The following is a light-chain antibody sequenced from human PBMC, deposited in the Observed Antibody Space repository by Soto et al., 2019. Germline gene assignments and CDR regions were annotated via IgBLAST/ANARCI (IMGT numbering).Light chain of an antibody. Sequence: QSALTQPASVSGSPGQSITISCTGTSSDIGSYNLVSWYQHHPDKAPKLMIYEDNKRPSGVSNRFSGSKSANTASLTISGLQAEDEADYYCCSYSGGITWTFGGGTKLTVL. J-gene: IGLJ2*01. CDR3: CSYSGGITWT. V-gene: IGLV2-23*01. CDR1: SSDIGSYNL. CDR2: EDN.